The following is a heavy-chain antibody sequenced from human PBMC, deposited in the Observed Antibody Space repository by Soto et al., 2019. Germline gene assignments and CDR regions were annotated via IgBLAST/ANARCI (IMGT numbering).Heavy chain of an antibody. D-gene: IGHD6-6*01. CDR2: ISYTGRT. V-gene: IGHV4-31*03. Sequence: PSETLSLTCTVSGGSISSDANFWSWIRQLPGRGLEWIGYISYTGRTYYTPSLNSRLTISLDTSKNLFSLRLSAVTAADTAVYFCARGSFSSSSSWLDPWGQGTLVTVSS. J-gene: IGHJ5*02. CDR1: GGSISSDANF. CDR3: ARGSFSSSSSWLDP.